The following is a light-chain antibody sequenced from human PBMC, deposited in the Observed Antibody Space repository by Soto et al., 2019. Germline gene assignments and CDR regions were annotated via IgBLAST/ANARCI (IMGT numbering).Light chain of an antibody. J-gene: IGKJ2*01. CDR1: QSVSSSY. CDR3: KQYGSSHT. Sequence: EIVLTQSPGTLSLSPGERATLSCRASQSVSSSYLAWYQQKPGQAPRLLIYGATSRATGIPDRFSGSGSGKDFTLTNSRLEPEDFAVYYCKQYGSSHTFCQWTKLEIK. V-gene: IGKV3-20*01. CDR2: GAT.